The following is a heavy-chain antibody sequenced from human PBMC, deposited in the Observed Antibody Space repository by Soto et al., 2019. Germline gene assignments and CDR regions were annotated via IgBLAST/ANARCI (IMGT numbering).Heavy chain of an antibody. CDR3: AREDTVVVPGDNYGMDV. Sequence: GGSLRLSCAASGFTFSSYSMNWVRQAPGKGLEWVSYTSSSSSTIYYADSVKGRFTISRDNDKNSLYLQMNSLRAEDTALYYCAREDTVVVPGDNYGMDVWGQGTTVTSP. CDR2: TSSSSSTI. V-gene: IGHV3-48*01. D-gene: IGHD2-2*01. J-gene: IGHJ6*02. CDR1: GFTFSSYS.